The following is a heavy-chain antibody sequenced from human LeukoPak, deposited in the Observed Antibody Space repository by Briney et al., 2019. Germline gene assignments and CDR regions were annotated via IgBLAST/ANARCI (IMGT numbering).Heavy chain of an antibody. D-gene: IGHD3-22*01. CDR3: ARDNLLNYDSSGYRDY. V-gene: IGHV4-38-2*02. J-gene: IGHJ4*02. CDR2: IYYSGST. Sequence: GSLRLSCAASGFTFSSYWMHWVRQPPGKGLEWIGSIYYSGSTYYNPSLKSRVTISVDTSKNQFSLKLSSVTAADTAVYYCARDNLLNYDSSGYRDYWGQGTLVTVSS. CDR1: GFTFSSYW.